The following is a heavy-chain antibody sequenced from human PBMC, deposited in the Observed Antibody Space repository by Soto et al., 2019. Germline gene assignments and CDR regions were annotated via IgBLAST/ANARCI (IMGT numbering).Heavy chain of an antibody. CDR2: ISYSGST. V-gene: IGHV4-59*08. J-gene: IGHJ6*02. D-gene: IGHD3-10*01. CDR1: GGSISSYY. Sequence: SETLSLTCTVSGGSISSYYWSWIRQPPGKGLEWIGYISYSGSTSYNPSLKSRLIISVDTSQNQVSLKLASVTAADTAVYYCLTQGFGPLHGLVDVWXQGXTVXVSS. CDR3: LTQGFGPLHGLVDV.